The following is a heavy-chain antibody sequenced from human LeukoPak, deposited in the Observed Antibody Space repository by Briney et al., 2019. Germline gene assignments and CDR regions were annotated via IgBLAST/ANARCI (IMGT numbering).Heavy chain of an antibody. CDR2: IYYSGGT. CDR3: ARGWGGYCSGGSCYADAFDI. V-gene: IGHV4-59*01. D-gene: IGHD2-15*01. Sequence: NPSETLSLTCTVSGGSISSYYWSWIRQPPGKGLEWIGYIYYSGGTNYNPSLKSRVTISVDTSKNQFSLKLSSVTAADTAVYYCARGWGGYCSGGSCYADAFDIWGQGTMVTVSS. J-gene: IGHJ3*02. CDR1: GGSISSYY.